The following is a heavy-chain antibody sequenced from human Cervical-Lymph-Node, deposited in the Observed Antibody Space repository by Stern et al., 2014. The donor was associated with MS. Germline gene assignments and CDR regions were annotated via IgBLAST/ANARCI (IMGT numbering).Heavy chain of an antibody. J-gene: IGHJ5*02. D-gene: IGHD1-14*01. V-gene: IGHV1-69*01. CDR3: ALSSETSDRWDSLGYDL. CDR2: IFPVFGTP. Sequence: VQLEETGAEVTKPGSSVKVSCKASGGTFSKFPSSWVRQAPGQGLEWMGGIFPVFGTPTYAQEFRGRVTITADVSTSTVYMELSSLRSDDTAVYYCALSSETSDRWDSLGYDLWGQGTLVTVSS. CDR1: GGTFSKFP.